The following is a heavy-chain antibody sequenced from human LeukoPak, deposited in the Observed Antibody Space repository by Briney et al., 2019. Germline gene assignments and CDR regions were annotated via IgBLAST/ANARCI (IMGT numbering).Heavy chain of an antibody. CDR3: ARETSSGDFDY. J-gene: IGHJ4*02. Sequence: ASVKVSCKASGYTFTNYYMHWVRQAPGQGVEWMGIINPSAGSTSYAQKFQGRVTMTRDTSTSTVYMELSSLRSEDTAVYYCARETSSGDFDYWGQGTLVTVSS. CDR2: INPSAGST. D-gene: IGHD1-1*01. CDR1: GYTFTNYY. V-gene: IGHV1-46*01.